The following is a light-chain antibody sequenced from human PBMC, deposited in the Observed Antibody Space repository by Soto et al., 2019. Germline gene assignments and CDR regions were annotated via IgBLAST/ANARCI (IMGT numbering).Light chain of an antibody. Sequence: EIVLTQSPGTLSLSPGERATLSCRASQSVSSSYLAWYQQKPGQAPRLLIYGASGRATGLPDRFSGSWSGTYFTLTISRLEPDDFAFYYCQHYGSSPVFGPGTKVDIK. CDR2: GAS. V-gene: IGKV3-20*01. J-gene: IGKJ3*01. CDR3: QHYGSSPV. CDR1: QSVSSSY.